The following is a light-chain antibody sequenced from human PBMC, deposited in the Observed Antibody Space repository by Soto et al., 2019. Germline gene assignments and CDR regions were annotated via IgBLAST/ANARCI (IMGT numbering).Light chain of an antibody. Sequence: KQSPATLSRAPGEVTTLSCRASQTVDMDLAWYRQRPGHSPRLLIHGAVTRATGVSARFSGSRSGTEFALVISSLQAEDFAVYYCHHYNQRPRTVGGGTKAEI. CDR2: GAV. CDR1: QTVDMD. J-gene: IGKJ4*02. CDR3: HHYNQRPRT. V-gene: IGKV3-15*01.